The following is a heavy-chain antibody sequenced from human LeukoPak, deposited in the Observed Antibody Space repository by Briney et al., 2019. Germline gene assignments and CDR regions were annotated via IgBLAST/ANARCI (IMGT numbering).Heavy chain of an antibody. CDR2: IYTSGST. CDR1: GGSISSGSYY. Sequence: SETLSLTCTVSGGSISSGSYYWSWIRQPAGKGLEWIGRIYTSGSTNYNPSLKSRVTISVDTSKNQFSLKLSSVTAADTAVYYCARDLGGSTSWKPWGAFDIWGQGTMVTVSS. V-gene: IGHV4-61*02. CDR3: ARDLGGSTSWKPWGAFDI. D-gene: IGHD2-2*01. J-gene: IGHJ3*02.